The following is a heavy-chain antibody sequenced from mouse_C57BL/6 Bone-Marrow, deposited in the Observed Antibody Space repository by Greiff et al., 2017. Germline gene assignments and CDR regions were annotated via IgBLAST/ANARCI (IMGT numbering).Heavy chain of an antibody. V-gene: IGHV14-4*01. CDR1: GFNIKDDY. CDR2: IDPENGAT. CDR3: TTPFYYYGSRRFDY. Sequence: VQLKQSGAELVRPGASVKLSCTASGFNIKDDYMHWVKQRPEQGLEWIGWIDPENGATEYASKFQGKATITADTSSNTAYLQLSSLTSEDTAVYYCTTPFYYYGSRRFDYWGQGTTLTVSS. J-gene: IGHJ2*01. D-gene: IGHD1-1*01.